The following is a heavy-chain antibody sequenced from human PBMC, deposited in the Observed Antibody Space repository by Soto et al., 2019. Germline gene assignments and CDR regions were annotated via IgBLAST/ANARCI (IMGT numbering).Heavy chain of an antibody. Sequence: QVQLVQSGAEVKKPGASVKVSCKASGYTFTSYAMHWVRQAPGQRLEWMGWINAGNGNTKYSQKFQGRVTITRDTSASTAYMELSSLRSEDTAVYYCARDRAPAAMTYYYMDVWGKGTTVTVSS. D-gene: IGHD2-2*01. CDR3: ARDRAPAAMTYYYMDV. CDR1: GYTFTSYA. V-gene: IGHV1-3*01. J-gene: IGHJ6*03. CDR2: INAGNGNT.